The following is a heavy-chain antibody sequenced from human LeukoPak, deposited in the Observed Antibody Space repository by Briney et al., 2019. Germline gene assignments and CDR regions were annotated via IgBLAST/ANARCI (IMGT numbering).Heavy chain of an antibody. Sequence: GASVKVSCKASGYKFTDDYMHRVRQAPGQGLEFMEWINPDSGFTNYAQKFKGRVTMTRDTSISTAYLEVRSLTSDDTAVYYCAPTAEAYTSWWKVWGQGTLVTVSS. D-gene: IGHD3-16*01. CDR1: GYKFTDDY. V-gene: IGHV1-2*02. J-gene: IGHJ4*02. CDR2: INPDSGFT. CDR3: APTAEAYTSWWKV.